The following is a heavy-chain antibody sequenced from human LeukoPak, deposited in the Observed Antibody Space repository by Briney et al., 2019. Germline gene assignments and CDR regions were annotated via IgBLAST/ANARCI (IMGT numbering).Heavy chain of an antibody. J-gene: IGHJ4*02. CDR1: GFTFSSYE. Sequence: KTGGSLRLSCAASGFTFSSYEMNWVRQAPGKGLEWVSSISSSSVYVFYADSVKGRFTISRDNAKNSLYLQLTSLRAEDTAVYYCVTPNWDITAAGQDFDYWGQGTLVTVSS. CDR3: VTPNWDITAAGQDFDY. CDR2: ISSSSVYV. V-gene: IGHV3-21*06. D-gene: IGHD6-13*01.